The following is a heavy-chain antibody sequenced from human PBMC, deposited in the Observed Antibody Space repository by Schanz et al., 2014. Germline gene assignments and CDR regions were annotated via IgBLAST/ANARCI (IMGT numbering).Heavy chain of an antibody. CDR2: INTYNGNT. Sequence: QVQLVQSGGEVKKPGASVKVSCKASGYTFTFTTYGISWVRQVPGQGLEWMGWINTYNGNTNYAQKFQGRVTMTTDTSTTTAHMELRGLRSDDTAVYYCARKGMPPIWSGYPYFFDFWGQGTLVTVSS. D-gene: IGHD3-3*01. V-gene: IGHV1-18*01. CDR1: GYTFTFTTYG. CDR3: ARKGMPPIWSGYPYFFDF. J-gene: IGHJ4*02.